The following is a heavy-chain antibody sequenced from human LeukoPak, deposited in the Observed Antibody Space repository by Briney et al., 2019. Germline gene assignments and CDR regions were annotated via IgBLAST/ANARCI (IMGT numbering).Heavy chain of an antibody. V-gene: IGHV3-21*01. Sequence: GGSLRLSCAASGFTFSSYSMNWVRQAPGKGLEWVSSISSSSSYIYYADSVKGRFTISRDNAKNSLYLQMNSLRAEGTAVYYCARSSGSYLDYWGQGTLVTVSS. CDR2: ISSSSSYI. CDR1: GFTFSSYS. CDR3: ARSSGSYLDY. J-gene: IGHJ4*02. D-gene: IGHD1-26*01.